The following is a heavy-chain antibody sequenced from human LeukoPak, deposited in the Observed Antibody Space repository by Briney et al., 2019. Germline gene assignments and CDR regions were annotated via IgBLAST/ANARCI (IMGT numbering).Heavy chain of an antibody. Sequence: GGSLRLSCAASGFTLSTYWMHWVRQAPGRGLVWVSRINSEGSSTTYADSVKGRFTISRDNAKNILYLQMNSLRAEDTAVYHCARDPAPQGWFDSWGQGTLVTVSS. CDR3: ARDPAPQGWFDS. J-gene: IGHJ5*01. CDR2: INSEGSST. CDR1: GFTLSTYW. V-gene: IGHV3-74*01.